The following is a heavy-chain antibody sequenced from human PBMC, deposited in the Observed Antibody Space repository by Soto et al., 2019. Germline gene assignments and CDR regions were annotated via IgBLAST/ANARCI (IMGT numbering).Heavy chain of an antibody. CDR1: GFTFSTYW. V-gene: IGHV3-7*03. J-gene: IGHJ4*02. CDR2: IKQDGSEK. Sequence: LRLSCSASGFTFSTYWMSWVRQAPGKGLEWVANIKQDGSEKYYVDSVKGRFTISRDNAKNSLYLQMNSLRAEDTAVYYCARDSLGYCTSTSCYWSEDYWGQGTLVTSPQ. D-gene: IGHD2-2*01. CDR3: ARDSLGYCTSTSCYWSEDY.